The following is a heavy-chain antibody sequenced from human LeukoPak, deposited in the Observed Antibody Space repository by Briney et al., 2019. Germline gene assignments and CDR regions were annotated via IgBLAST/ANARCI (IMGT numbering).Heavy chain of an antibody. CDR2: TYYRSKWYN. J-gene: IGHJ6*02. CDR1: GDSVSSNNAA. Sequence: SQTLSLTRAISGDSVSSNNAAWNWIRQSPSRGLERLGRTYYRSKWYNDYAVSVKSRITINPDTSKNQFSLQLNSVTPEDTAVYYCARGLARTDSSGYFSRYYYGMDVWGQGTTVTVSS. CDR3: ARGLARTDSSGYFSRYYYGMDV. D-gene: IGHD3-22*01. V-gene: IGHV6-1*01.